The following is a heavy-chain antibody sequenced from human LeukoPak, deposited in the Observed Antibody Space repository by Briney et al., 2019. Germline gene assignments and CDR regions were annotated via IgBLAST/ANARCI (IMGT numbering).Heavy chain of an antibody. V-gene: IGHV3-9*01. CDR2: IRWNIGRI. Sequence: SQRLSCAAAGFTVSSDAMRSVRQPGREGMGLVSCIRWNIGRIGSADSVKGRFTISSDNAKNTLYLQMSSLRAEDTALYYCACIAARSYYFDYWGQGTLVTVSS. J-gene: IGHJ4*02. CDR3: ACIAARSYYFDY. CDR1: GFTVSSDA. D-gene: IGHD6-6*01.